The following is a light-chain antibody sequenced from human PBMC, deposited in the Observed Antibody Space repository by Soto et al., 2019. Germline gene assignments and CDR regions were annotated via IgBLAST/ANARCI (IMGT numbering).Light chain of an antibody. CDR2: WAS. CDR3: QQYYSSPWT. CDR1: RIIVDSSNNMNY. V-gene: IGKV4-1*01. J-gene: IGKJ1*01. Sequence: VFLTQSPDFLAVSLGEMTTINCKFSRIIVDSSNNMNYLAWYQQKAGQPPKLLIYWASTRESGVPDRFGGSGSGTEFTLTISSLQAEDVAVYYCQQYYSSPWTFGQGTKVDIK.